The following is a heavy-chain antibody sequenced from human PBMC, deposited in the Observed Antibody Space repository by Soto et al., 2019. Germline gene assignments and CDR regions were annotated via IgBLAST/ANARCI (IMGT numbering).Heavy chain of an antibody. V-gene: IGHV1-8*01. D-gene: IGHD3-22*01. CDR1: GYTYTSYD. CDR2: MNPNSGNT. J-gene: IGHJ3*02. CDR3: ASSPYYYDSSGRDAFDI. Sequence: ASVTVSCKASGYTYTSYDINWVRQATGQGLEWMGWMNPNSGNTGYAQKFQGRVTMTRNTSISTAYMELSSLRSEDTAVYYCASSPYYYDSSGRDAFDIWGQGTMVTVSS.